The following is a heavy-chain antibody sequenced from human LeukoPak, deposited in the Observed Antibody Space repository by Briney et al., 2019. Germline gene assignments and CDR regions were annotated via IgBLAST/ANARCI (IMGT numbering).Heavy chain of an antibody. Sequence: ASVKVSFKASGYAFTVYYMHWGRQAPGQGLEWMGWINPNSGGTNYAQKFQGRVTMTRDTSISTASMELSRLRSDDTAVYYCARVTITMIVPFDYWGPETLVTVSS. J-gene: IGHJ4*02. D-gene: IGHD3-22*01. CDR1: GYAFTVYY. CDR2: INPNSGGT. CDR3: ARVTITMIVPFDY. V-gene: IGHV1-2*02.